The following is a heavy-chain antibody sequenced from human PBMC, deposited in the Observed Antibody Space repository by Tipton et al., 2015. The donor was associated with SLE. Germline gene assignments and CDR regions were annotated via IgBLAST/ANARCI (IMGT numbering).Heavy chain of an antibody. J-gene: IGHJ5*02. CDR1: GGSISSYY. Sequence: TLSLTCTVSGGSISSYYWSWIRQPPGKGLEWFGYIYTSGSTNYNPSLKSRVTISVDTSKNQFSLKLSSVTAADTAVYYCARCCSGGSCFFCNWFDPWGQGTLVTVSS. D-gene: IGHD2-15*01. CDR2: IYTSGST. CDR3: ARCCSGGSCFFCNWFDP. V-gene: IGHV4-4*08.